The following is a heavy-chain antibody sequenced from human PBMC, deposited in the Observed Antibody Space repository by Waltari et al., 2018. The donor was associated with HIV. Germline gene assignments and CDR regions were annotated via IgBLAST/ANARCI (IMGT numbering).Heavy chain of an antibody. D-gene: IGHD3-16*01. V-gene: IGHV3-74*01. CDR1: GLNFRSYW. Sequence: EVQLVESGGDLVQPGGSLRLSCAASGLNFRSYWMHWIRQMPGKGLVWVSHISTDGSYTRYLESVKGRFTISRDNAKNTLYLQMNSLRVEDTAIYYCTRDLSTYGHEFDYWGQGTLVTVAS. CDR3: TRDLSTYGHEFDY. J-gene: IGHJ4*02. CDR2: ISTDGSYT.